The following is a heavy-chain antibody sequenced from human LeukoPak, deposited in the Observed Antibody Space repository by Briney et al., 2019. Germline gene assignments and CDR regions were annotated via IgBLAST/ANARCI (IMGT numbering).Heavy chain of an antibody. CDR3: ASGPYYYDSSGYYNY. J-gene: IGHJ4*02. Sequence: PSETLSLTCTVSGGSISSSSYYWGWIRQPPGKGLEWIGSIYYGGSTYYNPSLKSRVTISVDTSKNQFSLKLSSVTAADTAVYYCASGPYYYDSSGYYNYWGQGTLVTVSS. D-gene: IGHD3-22*01. CDR2: IYYGGST. CDR1: GGSISSSSYY. V-gene: IGHV4-39*01.